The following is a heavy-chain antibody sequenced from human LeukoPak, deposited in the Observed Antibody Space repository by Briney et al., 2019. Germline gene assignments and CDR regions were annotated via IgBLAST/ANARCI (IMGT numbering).Heavy chain of an antibody. D-gene: IGHD4-17*01. Sequence: GGSLRLSCAASGFTFSTYWMHWVRQAPGKGLVWVSCINSGGSSTSYADSVKGRFTISRDNAKNTLYLQMNSLRAEDTAVYYCARGLTTLTTSVDYWGQGTLVTVSS. J-gene: IGHJ4*02. CDR1: GFTFSTYW. V-gene: IGHV3-74*01. CDR2: INSGGSST. CDR3: ARGLTTLTTSVDY.